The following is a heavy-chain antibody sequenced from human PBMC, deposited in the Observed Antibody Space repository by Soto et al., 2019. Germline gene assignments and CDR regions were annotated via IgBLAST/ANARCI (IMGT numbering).Heavy chain of an antibody. CDR1: GWSFSCFC. J-gene: IGHJ2*01. V-gene: IGHV4-34*01. CDR3: ARMAGPWYFDL. Sequence: SETLSLTCAVHGWSFSCFCWTWIRQPPGKGLEWIGEINHSGSSNYNPPLKSRVTMSLDTSRNQFSLSLNSVTAADTAVYYCARMAGPWYFDLWGRGTLVTVSS. CDR2: INHSGSS.